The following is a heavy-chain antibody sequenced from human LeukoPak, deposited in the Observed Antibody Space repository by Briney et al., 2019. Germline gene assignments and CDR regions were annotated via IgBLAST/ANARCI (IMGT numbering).Heavy chain of an antibody. J-gene: IGHJ4*02. CDR1: GFTFGDYA. V-gene: IGHV3-49*04. CDR3: TRGAVRYDSSGYAPLDY. CDR2: IRSKAYGGTT. Sequence: GGSLRLSCTASGFTFGDYAMSWVRQAPGKGLEWVGFIRSKAYGGTTEYAASVKGRFTISRGDSKSIAYLQMNSLKTEDTAVYYCTRGAVRYDSSGYAPLDYWGQGTLVTVSS. D-gene: IGHD3-22*01.